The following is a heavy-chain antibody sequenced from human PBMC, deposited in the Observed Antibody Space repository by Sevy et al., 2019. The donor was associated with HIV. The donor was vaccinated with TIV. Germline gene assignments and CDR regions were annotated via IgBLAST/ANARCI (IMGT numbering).Heavy chain of an antibody. V-gene: IGHV3-49*04. J-gene: IGHJ4*02. D-gene: IGHD3-3*01. Sequence: GGSLRLSCTASGFIFGDYGMSWVRQAPGKGLEWIAFFKSNSHGGTTENAASVKGRFTISRDDSKNIVYLQMSNLKTEDTDVSYCKRWSGSQSIFEYWGQGTLVTVSS. CDR1: GFIFGDYG. CDR3: KRWSGSQSIFEY. CDR2: FKSNSHGGTT.